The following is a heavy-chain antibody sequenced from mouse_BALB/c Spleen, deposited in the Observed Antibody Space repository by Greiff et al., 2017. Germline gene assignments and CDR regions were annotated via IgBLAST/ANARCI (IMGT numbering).Heavy chain of an antibody. Sequence: EVKLVESGGGLVQPGGSMKLSCVASGFTFSNYWMNWVRQSPEKGLEWVAEIRLKSNNYATHYAESVKGRFTISRDDSKSSVYLQMNNLRAEDTGIYYCTRLGSGSHYYAMDYWGQGTSVTVSS. V-gene: IGHV6-6*02. CDR1: GFTFSNYW. CDR3: TRLGSGSHYYAMDY. J-gene: IGHJ4*01. D-gene: IGHD3-1*01. CDR2: IRLKSNNYAT.